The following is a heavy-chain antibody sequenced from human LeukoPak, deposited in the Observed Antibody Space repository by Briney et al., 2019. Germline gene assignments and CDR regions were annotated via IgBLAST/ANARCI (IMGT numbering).Heavy chain of an antibody. CDR2: ISGSGGST. CDR1: GFTFSSYA. D-gene: IGHD2-15*01. V-gene: IGHV3-23*01. CDR3: AKHSLSYEWWIDI. J-gene: IGHJ3*02. Sequence: PGGSLRLSCAAAGFTFSSYAMSWVRQAPGKGLEWVSAISGSGGSTYYADSVKGRFTISRDNSKNTLYLQMNSLRAEDTAVYYCAKHSLSYEWWIDIWGQGTMVTVSS.